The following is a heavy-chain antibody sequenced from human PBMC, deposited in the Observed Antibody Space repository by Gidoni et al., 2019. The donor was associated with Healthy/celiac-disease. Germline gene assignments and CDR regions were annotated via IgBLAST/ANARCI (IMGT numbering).Heavy chain of an antibody. Sequence: EVQLLESGGGLVQPGGSLRLSCAASGFTFRSYAMSWVRQAPGKGLEWVSAISGSGGSTYYADSVKGRFTISRDNSKNTLYLQMNSLRAEDTAVYYCAKDPGGSGYRGYWGQGTLVTVSS. J-gene: IGHJ4*02. CDR3: AKDPGGSGYRGY. CDR1: GFTFRSYA. V-gene: IGHV3-23*01. CDR2: ISGSGGST. D-gene: IGHD3-22*01.